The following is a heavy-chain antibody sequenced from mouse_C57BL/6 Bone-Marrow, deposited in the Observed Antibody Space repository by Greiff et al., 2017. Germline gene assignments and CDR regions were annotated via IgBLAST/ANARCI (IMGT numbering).Heavy chain of an antibody. CDR2: IYPRSGNT. J-gene: IGHJ3*01. CDR3: ATYYDYDEFAY. V-gene: IGHV1-81*01. CDR1: GYTFTSYG. Sequence: QVQLQQSGAELARPGASVKLSCTASGYTFTSYGISWVKQRTGQGLEWIGEIYPRSGNTYYNEKFKGKATLTADKSSSTAYMELRSLTSEDSAVYFCATYYDYDEFAYWGQGTLVTVSA. D-gene: IGHD2-4*01.